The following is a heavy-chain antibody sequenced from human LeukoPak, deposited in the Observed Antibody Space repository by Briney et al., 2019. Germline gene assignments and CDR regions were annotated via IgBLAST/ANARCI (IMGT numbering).Heavy chain of an antibody. CDR2: IKQDGSEK. CDR1: GFTFRSYW. Sequence: PGGSLRLSCVASGFTFRSYWMSWVRQAPGKGLEWVANIKQDGSEKYYVDSVKGRFTISRDNTKNSLFLQMNSLRVDDTAIYYCARGPRDPTEYCSRGTCSPTYEVWGQGTLVTVSS. V-gene: IGHV3-7*01. CDR3: ARGPRDPTEYCSRGTCSPTYEV. J-gene: IGHJ4*02. D-gene: IGHD2-15*01.